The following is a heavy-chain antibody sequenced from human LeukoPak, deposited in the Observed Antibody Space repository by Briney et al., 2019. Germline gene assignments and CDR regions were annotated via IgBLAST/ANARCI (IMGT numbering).Heavy chain of an antibody. CDR1: GFTFSNYA. CDR3: VKDRTGTYTLDY. J-gene: IGHJ4*02. Sequence: GGSLRLSCAATGFTFSNYAIHWGRQAPGKGREWVAFISDDGSRQHYADSVKGRFTISRDNSKNTLNLQMNSLRAEDTAEYYCVKDRTGTYTLDYWGQGTLVTVSS. V-gene: IGHV3-30-3*01. CDR2: ISDDGSRQ. D-gene: IGHD3-10*01.